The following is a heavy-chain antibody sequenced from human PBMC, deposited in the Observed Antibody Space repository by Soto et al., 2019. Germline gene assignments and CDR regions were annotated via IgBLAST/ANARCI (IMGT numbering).Heavy chain of an antibody. Sequence: QVQLVESGGGVVQPGRSLRLSCEASGFTFSSYGMHWVRQAPGKGLEWVAVISYDGSNKYYADSVKGRFTISRDNSKNTLYLQMNSVRAEDTAVYYCAKDRGDIVVVVAATRDSASYGMDVWGHGTTVTGS. CDR2: ISYDGSNK. D-gene: IGHD2-15*01. CDR1: GFTFSSYG. J-gene: IGHJ6*02. V-gene: IGHV3-30*18. CDR3: AKDRGDIVVVVAATRDSASYGMDV.